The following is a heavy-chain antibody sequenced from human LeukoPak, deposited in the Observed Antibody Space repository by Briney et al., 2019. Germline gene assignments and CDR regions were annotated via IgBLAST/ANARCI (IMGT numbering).Heavy chain of an antibody. J-gene: IGHJ4*02. Sequence: GGSLRLSCAASGFTFTNYEMTWVRQAPGKGLEWVSYISSSGTTIYYADSVKGRFTISRDNAKNSVYLQMNSLRAEDTAVYYCAKAEPASGYDYWGQGTLVTVSS. D-gene: IGHD1-14*01. CDR2: ISSSGTTI. V-gene: IGHV3-48*03. CDR3: AKAEPASGYDY. CDR1: GFTFTNYE.